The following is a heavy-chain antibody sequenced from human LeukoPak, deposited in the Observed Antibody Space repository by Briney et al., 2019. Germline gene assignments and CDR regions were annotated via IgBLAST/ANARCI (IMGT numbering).Heavy chain of an antibody. D-gene: IGHD3-10*01. J-gene: IGHJ3*02. CDR3: ARSLYYGSEDAFDI. V-gene: IGHV1-2*06. Sequence: ASVKVSCKASGYTFTGYYMHWVRQAPGQGLEWMGRINPNSGGTNYAQKFQGRVTMTRDTSISTAYMELSRLRSDDTAVYYCARSLYYGSEDAFDIWGQGTMVTVSS. CDR2: INPNSGGT. CDR1: GYTFTGYY.